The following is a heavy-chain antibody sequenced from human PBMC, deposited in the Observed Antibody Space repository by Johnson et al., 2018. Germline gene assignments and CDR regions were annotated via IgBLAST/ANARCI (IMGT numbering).Heavy chain of an antibody. J-gene: IGHJ6*02. Sequence: VQLVQSGGGLVQPGGSLRLSCAASGFTFSSYAMSWVRQAPGKGLEWVSAISGNGDRTFYADSVKGRFPISRDNSKNTVYLPMNSLKADDTAVYYWARDYHYYDGMDVWGQGTTVTVSS. CDR2: ISGNGDRT. CDR1: GFTFSSYA. CDR3: ARDYHYYDGMDV. V-gene: IGHV3-23*04.